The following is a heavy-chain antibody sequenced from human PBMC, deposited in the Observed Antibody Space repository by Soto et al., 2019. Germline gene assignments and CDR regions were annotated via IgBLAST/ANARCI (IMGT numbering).Heavy chain of an antibody. Sequence: QVQLQESGPGLVKPSQTLSLTSTAAGVPISTGGYYWTLIRQHPGKALAWIGYIFYSGGTDYNPSLTSRVNISVDTSKNRFSLKLSAVTAADTAVYYCARGMSVTLFDHWGQGTLVTVSS. V-gene: IGHV4-31*03. D-gene: IGHD4-17*01. CDR3: ARGMSVTLFDH. CDR2: IFYSGGT. J-gene: IGHJ4*02. CDR1: GVPISTGGYY.